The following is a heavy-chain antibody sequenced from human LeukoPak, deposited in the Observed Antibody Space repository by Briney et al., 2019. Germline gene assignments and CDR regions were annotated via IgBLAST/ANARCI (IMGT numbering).Heavy chain of an antibody. V-gene: IGHV3-30-3*01. CDR2: ISYDGSNK. Sequence: GGSLRLSCAASGFTFSSYAMHWVRQAPGKGLEWVAVISYDGSNKYYADSVKGRFTISRDNSKNTLYLQMNSLRAEDTAVYYCARDREQLGPPTWYYYYMDVWGKGTTVTVSS. J-gene: IGHJ6*03. CDR1: GFTFSSYA. CDR3: ARDREQLGPPTWYYYYMDV. D-gene: IGHD6-6*01.